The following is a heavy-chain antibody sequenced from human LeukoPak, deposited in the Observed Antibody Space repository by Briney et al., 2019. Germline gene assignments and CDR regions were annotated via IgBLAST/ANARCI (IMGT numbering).Heavy chain of an antibody. Sequence: GGSLRLSCAASGFTFSSYGMSWVRQAPGKGLEWVSAISGSGGSTYYADSVKGRFTISRDNSKNTLYLQMNSLRAEDTAVYYCARDWYHAIDYWGQGTLVTVSS. CDR2: ISGSGGST. V-gene: IGHV3-23*01. J-gene: IGHJ4*02. D-gene: IGHD2-2*01. CDR1: GFTFSSYG. CDR3: ARDWYHAIDY.